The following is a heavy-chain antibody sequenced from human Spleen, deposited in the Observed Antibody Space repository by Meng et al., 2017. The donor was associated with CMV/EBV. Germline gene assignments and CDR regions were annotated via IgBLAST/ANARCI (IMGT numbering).Heavy chain of an antibody. Sequence: GESLKISCAASGFTFSDYYMSWIRQAPGKGLEWVSYISSSSSPIYYADSVKGRFTISRDNAKNSLYLQMNSLRAEDTAVYYCARELTYYYGSPLDYWGQGTLVTVSS. CDR2: ISSSSSPI. CDR1: GFTFSDYY. CDR3: ARELTYYYGSPLDY. J-gene: IGHJ4*02. V-gene: IGHV3-11*04. D-gene: IGHD3-10*01.